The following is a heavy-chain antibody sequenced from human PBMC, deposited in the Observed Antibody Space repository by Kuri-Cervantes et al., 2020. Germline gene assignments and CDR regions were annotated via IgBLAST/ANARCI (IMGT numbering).Heavy chain of an antibody. CDR1: GGSISSYY. CDR2: IYYSGST. V-gene: IGHV4-59*08. D-gene: IGHD3-22*01. CDR3: ARRAHYYDSSGYHLSWFDP. Sequence: GSLRLSCTVSGGSISSYYWSWIRQPPGKGLEWIGYIYYSGSTNYNPSLKSRVTVSVDTSKNQFSLKLSSVTAADTAVYYCARRAHYYDSSGYHLSWFDPWGQGTLVTVSS. J-gene: IGHJ5*02.